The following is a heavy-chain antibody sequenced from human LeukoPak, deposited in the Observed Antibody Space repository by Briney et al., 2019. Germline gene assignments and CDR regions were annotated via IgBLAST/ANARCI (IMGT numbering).Heavy chain of an antibody. V-gene: IGHV4-39*07. CDR2: IYYSGST. Sequence: SETLSLTCTVSGGSISSSSYYWGWIRQPPGKGLEWIGSIYYSGSTYYNPSLKSRVTISVDTSKNQFSLKLSSVTAADTAVYYCATLGDSSSWYMYDAFDIWGQGTMVTVSS. CDR3: ATLGDSSSWYMYDAFDI. J-gene: IGHJ3*02. CDR1: GGSISSSSYY. D-gene: IGHD6-13*01.